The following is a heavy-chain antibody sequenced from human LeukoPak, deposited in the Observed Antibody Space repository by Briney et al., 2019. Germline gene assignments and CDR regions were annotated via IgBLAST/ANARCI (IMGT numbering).Heavy chain of an antibody. D-gene: IGHD3-16*01. Sequence: GGSLRLSCAASGFTFSNFWMSWVRQAPGKGLEWVANINQDGTEKYYVDSVKGRFTISRDNAKTSLYLQMNSLRAEDTAVYYCARGKFDFDYWGQGTLVTVSS. CDR1: GFTFSNFW. CDR3: ARGKFDFDY. V-gene: IGHV3-7*01. J-gene: IGHJ4*02. CDR2: INQDGTEK.